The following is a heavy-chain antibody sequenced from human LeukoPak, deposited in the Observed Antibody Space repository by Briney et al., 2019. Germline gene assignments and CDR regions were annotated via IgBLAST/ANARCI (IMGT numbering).Heavy chain of an antibody. Sequence: ASVKVSCKASGYTFTSYDINWVRQAPGQGLEWMGWMSPNSGNTGYAQKFQGRVTMTRDTSISTAYMELSRLRSDDTAVYYCARAGVTMVRGVTIAYYYYGMDVWGQGTTVTVSS. D-gene: IGHD3-10*01. J-gene: IGHJ6*02. CDR1: GYTFTSYD. CDR3: ARAGVTMVRGVTIAYYYYGMDV. V-gene: IGHV1-8*01. CDR2: MSPNSGNT.